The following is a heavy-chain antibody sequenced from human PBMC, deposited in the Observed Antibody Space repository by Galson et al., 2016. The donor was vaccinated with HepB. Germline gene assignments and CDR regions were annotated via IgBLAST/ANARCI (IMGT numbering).Heavy chain of an antibody. D-gene: IGHD2-2*01. CDR1: GFIFSDHW. CDR2: IKPDGNDK. Sequence: SLRLSCAASGFIFSDHWMSWVRQAPGKGLEWVANIKPDGNDKYYVDSVKGRFSISSDNAKNSLFLQMDSLRAEDTAGYYCARDVGYAWGQGTLVTVSS. J-gene: IGHJ4*02. V-gene: IGHV3-7*04. CDR3: ARDVGYA.